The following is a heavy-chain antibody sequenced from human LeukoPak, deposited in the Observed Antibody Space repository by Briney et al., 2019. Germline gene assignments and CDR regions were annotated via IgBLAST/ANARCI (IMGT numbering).Heavy chain of an antibody. V-gene: IGHV1-46*01. D-gene: IGHD6-25*01. CDR3: ARGRRIGPRGHYYMDV. CDR2: INPSGGST. Sequence: GASVKVSCKASGYTFTSYYMHWVRQAPGQGLEWMGIINPSGGSTSYAQKFQGRVTMTRDMSTSTVYMELSSLRSEDTAVYYCARGRRIGPRGHYYMDVWGKGTTVTISS. CDR1: GYTFTSYY. J-gene: IGHJ6*03.